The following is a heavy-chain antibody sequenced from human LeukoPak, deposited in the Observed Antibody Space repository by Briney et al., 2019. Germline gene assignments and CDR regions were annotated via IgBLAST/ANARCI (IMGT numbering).Heavy chain of an antibody. CDR2: IFYSGST. Sequence: SETLSLTCTVSGGSISTSNYYWGWIRQPPGKGLEWIGNIFYSGSTYYNPSLKSRVTISVDTSKNQFSLKLSSVTAADTAVYYCARGPLGDYYDSTGPSLFDIWGQGTMVTVSS. J-gene: IGHJ3*02. CDR1: GGSISTSNYY. CDR3: ARGPLGDYYDSTGPSLFDI. V-gene: IGHV4-39*07. D-gene: IGHD3-22*01.